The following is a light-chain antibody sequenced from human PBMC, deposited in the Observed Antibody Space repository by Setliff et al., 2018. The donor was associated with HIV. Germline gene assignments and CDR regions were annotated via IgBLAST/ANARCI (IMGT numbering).Light chain of an antibody. CDR2: GND. J-gene: IGLJ1*01. CDR3: ATWDDSLNGYV. Sequence: QSALAQPPSASGTPGQGVTIPCSGSTSNIGRNIVNWYQQLPGTAPKLLIYGNDQRPSGVPDRFSGSKSGTSASLAISGLQADDEADYYCATWDDSLNGYVFGTGTKV. CDR1: TSNIGRNI. V-gene: IGLV1-44*01.